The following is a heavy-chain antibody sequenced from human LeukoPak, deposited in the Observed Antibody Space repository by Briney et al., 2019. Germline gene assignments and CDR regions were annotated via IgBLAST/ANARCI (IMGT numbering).Heavy chain of an antibody. CDR1: GFTFSSYS. J-gene: IGHJ4*02. CDR2: ISSSSSYI. Sequence: PGGSLRLSCAASGFTFSSYSMNWVRQAPGKGLEWVSSISSSSSYIYYADSVRGRFTISRDNAKNSLYLQMNSLRAEDTAVYYCARDRHGTYDYWGRGTLVTVSS. D-gene: IGHD5-24*01. CDR3: ARDRHGTYDY. V-gene: IGHV3-21*01.